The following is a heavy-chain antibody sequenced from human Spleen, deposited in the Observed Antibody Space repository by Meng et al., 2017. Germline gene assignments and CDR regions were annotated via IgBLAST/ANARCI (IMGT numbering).Heavy chain of an antibody. V-gene: IGHV3-30*19. D-gene: IGHD3-9*01. CDR1: GFSFSNYA. CDR3: ARGLRYFDWTGGSNAFDI. Sequence: GESLKISCAASGFSFSNYAIHWVRQAPGKGLEWVAVISYDGSNKYYADSVKGRFTISRDNSKNTLYLQMNSLRAEDTAVYYCARGLRYFDWTGGSNAFDIWGQGTMVTVSS. CDR2: ISYDGSNK. J-gene: IGHJ3*02.